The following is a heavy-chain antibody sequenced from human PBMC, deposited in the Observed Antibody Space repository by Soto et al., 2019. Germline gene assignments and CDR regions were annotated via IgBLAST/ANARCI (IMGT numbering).Heavy chain of an antibody. D-gene: IGHD3-22*01. CDR3: AKAMHYYDSSGYYYVQDYYYYGMDV. CDR1: GFTFSSYA. CDR2: ISGSGGST. Sequence: VQLLESGGGLVQPGGSLRLSCAASGFTFSSYAMSWVRQAPGKGLEWVSAISGSGGSTYYADSVKGRFTISRDNSKNTLYLQMNSLRAEDTAVYYCAKAMHYYDSSGYYYVQDYYYYGMDVW. J-gene: IGHJ6*01. V-gene: IGHV3-23*01.